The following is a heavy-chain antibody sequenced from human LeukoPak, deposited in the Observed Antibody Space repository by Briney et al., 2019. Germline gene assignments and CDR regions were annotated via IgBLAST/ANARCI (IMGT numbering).Heavy chain of an antibody. Sequence: PSETLSLTCAGYGGSFSAYYWNWIRQPPGKGLEWIGEIHRSGSTNYNPSLKSRVTISIDTSKNQFSLRLNSVTAADTAVYYCAKSNGYGLIDIWGQGTMVTVSS. J-gene: IGHJ3*02. CDR3: AKSNGYGLIDI. CDR1: GGSFSAYY. CDR2: IHRSGST. V-gene: IGHV4-34*01. D-gene: IGHD3-22*01.